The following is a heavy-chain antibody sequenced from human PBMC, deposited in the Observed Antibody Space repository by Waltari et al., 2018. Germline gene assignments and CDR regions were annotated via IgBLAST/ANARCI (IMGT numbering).Heavy chain of an antibody. D-gene: IGHD6-25*01. J-gene: IGHJ4*02. CDR1: GYTFTGYY. CDR3: AREWARLRSFDY. CDR2: INPNSGGT. V-gene: IGHV1-2*06. Sequence: QVQLVQSGAEVKKPGASVKVSCKASGYTFTGYYMHWVRQAPGQGLEWMGRINPNSGGTNYAQKCQGRVTMTRDTSISTAYMELSRLRSDDTAVYYCAREWARLRSFDYWGQGTLVTVSS.